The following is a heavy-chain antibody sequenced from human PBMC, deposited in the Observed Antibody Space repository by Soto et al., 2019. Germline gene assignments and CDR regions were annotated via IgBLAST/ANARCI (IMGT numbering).Heavy chain of an antibody. CDR2: IWYDGSNK. V-gene: IGHV3-33*01. D-gene: IGHD3-10*01. CDR3: AREFGTMVRGVPQTLAY. J-gene: IGHJ4*01. Sequence: GGSLRLSCAASGFTFSSYGMHWVRQAPGKGLEWVAVIWYDGSNKYYADSVKGRFTISRDNSKNTLYLQMNSLRAEDTAVYYFAREFGTMVRGVPQTLAYWAHGSLVPVSP. CDR1: GFTFSSYG.